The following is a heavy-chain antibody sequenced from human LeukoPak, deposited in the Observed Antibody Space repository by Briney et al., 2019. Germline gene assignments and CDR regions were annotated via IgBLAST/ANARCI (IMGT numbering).Heavy chain of an antibody. CDR1: GGSISSYY. Sequence: SETLSLTCNVSGGSISSYYWTWIRQSAGKGLEWIGRIYTTGSTNYDPSLKSRVTMSIDTSKSQFSLILTSVTAADTAVYYCAREVAVSRYGLDYWGQGILVTVSS. CDR2: IYTTGST. V-gene: IGHV4-4*07. J-gene: IGHJ4*02. CDR3: AREVAVSRYGLDY. D-gene: IGHD5-18*01.